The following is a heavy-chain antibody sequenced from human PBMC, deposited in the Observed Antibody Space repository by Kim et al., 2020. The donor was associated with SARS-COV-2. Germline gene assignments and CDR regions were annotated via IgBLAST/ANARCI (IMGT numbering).Heavy chain of an antibody. J-gene: IGHJ6*02. CDR3: ARHLLRFLDPMDV. V-gene: IGHV5-51*01. CDR2: IYPGDSDT. D-gene: IGHD3-3*01. CDR1: GYSFTSYW. Sequence: GESLKISCKGSGYSFTSYWIGWVRQMPGKGLEWMGIIYPGDSDTRYSPSFQGQVTISADKSISTTYLQWSSLKASDTAMYYCARHLLRFLDPMDVWGQGTTVTVSS.